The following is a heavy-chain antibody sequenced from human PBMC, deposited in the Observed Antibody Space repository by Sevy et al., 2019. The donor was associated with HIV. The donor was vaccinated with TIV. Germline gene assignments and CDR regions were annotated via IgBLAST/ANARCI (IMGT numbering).Heavy chain of an antibody. J-gene: IGHJ4*02. Sequence: SETLSLTCTVSVGSISSYYWSWIRQPPGKGLEWIGYIYYSGSTNYNPSLKSRVTISVDTSKNQFSLKLSSVTAADTAVYYCARIRTSSGWYSVFDYWGQGTLVTVSS. CDR1: VGSISSYY. CDR3: ARIRTSSGWYSVFDY. CDR2: IYYSGST. V-gene: IGHV4-59*01. D-gene: IGHD6-19*01.